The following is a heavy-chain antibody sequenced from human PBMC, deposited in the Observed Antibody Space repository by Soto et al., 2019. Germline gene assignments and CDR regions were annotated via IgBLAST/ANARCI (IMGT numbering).Heavy chain of an antibody. V-gene: IGHV3-30*18. CDR2: ISYDGSTK. CDR1: GSTFSKYG. Sequence: SLRLSCAASGSTFSKYGMHWVGRPTGKWLQWVAAISYDGSTKNYAESEKGRFFISRDKSKSTVFLHMNSLRVEDTALYYCAKDYRGSSNVFDVCHRRTVVTV. D-gene: IGHD2-2*01. CDR3: AKDYRGSSNVFDV. J-gene: IGHJ3*01.